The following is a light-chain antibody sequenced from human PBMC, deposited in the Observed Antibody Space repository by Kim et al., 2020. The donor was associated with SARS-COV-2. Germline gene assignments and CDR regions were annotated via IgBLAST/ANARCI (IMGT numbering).Light chain of an antibody. V-gene: IGKV3-15*01. Sequence: VSPWERATLSCRASQSVSSNLAWYQQKPGQAPRLLIYGASTRATGIPARFSGSASGTEFTLTISSLQSEDFAVYYCQQYNNWLMYTFGQGTKLEI. CDR3: QQYNNWLMYT. CDR1: QSVSSN. CDR2: GAS. J-gene: IGKJ2*01.